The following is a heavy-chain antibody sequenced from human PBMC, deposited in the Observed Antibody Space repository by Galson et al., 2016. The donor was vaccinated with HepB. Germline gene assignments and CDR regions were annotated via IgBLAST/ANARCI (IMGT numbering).Heavy chain of an antibody. J-gene: IGHJ3*02. CDR2: MYYSGST. Sequence: SETLSLTCTVSGDSSNDYYWSWIRQPPGKGLQWIGYMYYSGSTNYNPSLKSRVTISGDTSKNHFSLKLSSVTAADTAVYYCARGKRAFEIWGQGTMVTVSS. V-gene: IGHV4-59*01. CDR1: GDSSNDYY. D-gene: IGHD4-23*01. CDR3: ARGKRAFEI.